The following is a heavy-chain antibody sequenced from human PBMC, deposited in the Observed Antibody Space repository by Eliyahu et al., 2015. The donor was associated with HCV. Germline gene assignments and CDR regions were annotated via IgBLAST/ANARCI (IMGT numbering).Heavy chain of an antibody. CDR3: ARDQGVSKTDNWYFDL. J-gene: IGHJ2*01. Sequence: DEELVESGGGLVQPGGSLRLSCXGSGFTXRRYWMSWGRQVPGGGXEWVADIERDGSTKYYVDSVRGRFSISRDNARSSLFLQLNYLTVEDTAVYFCARDQGVSKTDNWYFDLWGRGTLVSVSS. CDR2: IERDGSTK. CDR1: GFTXRRYW. V-gene: IGHV3-7*01. D-gene: IGHD2/OR15-2a*01.